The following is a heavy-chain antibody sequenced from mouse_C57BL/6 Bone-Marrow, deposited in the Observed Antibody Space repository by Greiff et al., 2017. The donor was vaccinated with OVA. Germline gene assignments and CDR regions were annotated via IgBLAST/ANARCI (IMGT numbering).Heavy chain of an antibody. CDR2: INYDGSST. D-gene: IGHD5-1*01. Sequence: EVQLVESEGGLVQPGSSMKLSCTASGFTFSDYYMAWVRQVPEKGLEWVANINYDGSSTYYLDSLKSRFIISRDNAKNILYLQMSSLKSEDTATYYCAREGYLYWYFDVWGTGTTVTVSS. CDR3: AREGYLYWYFDV. J-gene: IGHJ1*03. CDR1: GFTFSDYY. V-gene: IGHV5-16*01.